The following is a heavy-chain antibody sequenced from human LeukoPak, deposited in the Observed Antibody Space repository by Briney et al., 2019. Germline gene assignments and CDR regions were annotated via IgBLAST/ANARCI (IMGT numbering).Heavy chain of an antibody. D-gene: IGHD1-26*01. CDR3: AKVGHLGGYLRAFDY. Sequence: GGSLRLSCAASGFTFSSYWMHWVRQAPGKGLVWVSRINTDGSSTSYADSVKGRFTISRDNAKNTLYLQMNSLRAEDTAVYYCAKVGHLGGYLRAFDYWGQGTLVTVSS. J-gene: IGHJ4*02. CDR1: GFTFSSYW. CDR2: INTDGSST. V-gene: IGHV3-74*01.